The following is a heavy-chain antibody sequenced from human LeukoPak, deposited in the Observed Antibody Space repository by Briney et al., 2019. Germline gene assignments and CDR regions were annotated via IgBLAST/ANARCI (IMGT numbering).Heavy chain of an antibody. J-gene: IGHJ6*02. CDR1: GGSISSGGYY. Sequence: SETLSLTCTVSGGSISSGGYYWSWIRQHPGKGLEWIVYIYYSGSTYYNPSLKSRVTISVDTSKNQFSLKLSSVTAADTAVYYCARGSSVAVAGIYYYYYGMDVWGQGTTVTVSS. V-gene: IGHV4-31*03. CDR3: ARGSSVAVAGIYYYYYGMDV. CDR2: IYYSGST. D-gene: IGHD6-19*01.